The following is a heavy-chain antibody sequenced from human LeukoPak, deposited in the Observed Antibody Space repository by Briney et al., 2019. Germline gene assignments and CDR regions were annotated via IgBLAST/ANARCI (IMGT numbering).Heavy chain of an antibody. CDR1: GGSISSYY. CDR3: ATQDRYGSINWFDP. D-gene: IGHD6-13*01. CDR2: INHSGST. J-gene: IGHJ5*02. V-gene: IGHV4-59*12. Sequence: PSETLSLTCTVSGGSISSYYWSWIRQPPGKGLEWIGEINHSGSTNYNPSLKSRVTISVDTSKNQFSLKLISVTAADTAVYYCATQDRYGSINWFDPWGQGTLVTVSS.